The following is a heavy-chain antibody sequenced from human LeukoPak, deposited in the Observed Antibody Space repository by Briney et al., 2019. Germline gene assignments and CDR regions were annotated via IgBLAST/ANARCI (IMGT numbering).Heavy chain of an antibody. J-gene: IGHJ4*02. CDR1: GFTFTNYG. V-gene: IGHV3-23*01. CDR2: INDNGLNT. D-gene: IGHD6-19*01. Sequence: PGGSLRLSCAASGFTFTNYGMSWVRQAPAKGLEWVSTINDNGLNTHYADSVKGRFTISRDDSKNILHLQMNSLRADDTALYYCTKGDGGWYPIDYWGQGNVVIVSS. CDR3: TKGDGGWYPIDY.